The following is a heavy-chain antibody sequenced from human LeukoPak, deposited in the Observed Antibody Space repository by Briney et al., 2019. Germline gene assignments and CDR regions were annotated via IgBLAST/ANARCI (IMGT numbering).Heavy chain of an antibody. J-gene: IGHJ5*02. CDR2: IIPIFGTA. V-gene: IGHV1-69*05. D-gene: IGHD5-18*01. Sequence: SVKVSCKASGGTFSSYAISWVRQAPGQGLEWMGRIIPIFGTANYAQKFQGRVTITTDESTSTAYMELSSLRSEDTAVYYCARDELEYSQINWFDPWGQGTLVTVSS. CDR1: GGTFSSYA. CDR3: ARDELEYSQINWFDP.